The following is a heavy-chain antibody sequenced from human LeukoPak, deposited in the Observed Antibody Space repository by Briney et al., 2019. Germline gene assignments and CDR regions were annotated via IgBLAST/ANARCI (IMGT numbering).Heavy chain of an antibody. Sequence: GGSLRLSCAASGFTFSDFWMYWVRRAPGKGLVWISNINEHGTTAYADSVKGRFTISRDNAKNTLYLQMNSLTAEDTAVYYCARVRGGSWGQGTLVTVSS. CDR3: ARVRGGS. D-gene: IGHD2-15*01. J-gene: IGHJ4*02. V-gene: IGHV3-74*01. CDR1: GFTFSDFW. CDR2: INEHGTT.